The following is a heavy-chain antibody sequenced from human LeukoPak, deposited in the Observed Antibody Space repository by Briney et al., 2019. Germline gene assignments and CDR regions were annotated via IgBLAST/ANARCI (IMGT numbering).Heavy chain of an antibody. V-gene: IGHV3-7*01. D-gene: IGHD4-17*01. J-gene: IGHJ6*03. CDR2: IKQDGSEV. Sequence: GGSLRLSCAASGFTFSNSWMSWVRQAPGKGLEWVANIKQDGSEVYYVDSVKGRFTISRDNAESSMYLQMSSLRAEDRAVYYCAGCSSVTTYYYHYYMDVWGKGTTVTVSS. CDR1: GFTFSNSW. CDR3: AGCSSVTTYYYHYYMDV.